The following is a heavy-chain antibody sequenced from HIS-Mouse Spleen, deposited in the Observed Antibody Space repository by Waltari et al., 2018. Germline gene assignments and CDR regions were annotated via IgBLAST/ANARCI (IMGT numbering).Heavy chain of an antibody. CDR1: GFTFSSYA. J-gene: IGHJ3*02. V-gene: IGHV3-30-3*01. CDR3: ARDQGCYQMRPFDAFDI. CDR2: ISYDGSNK. Sequence: QVQLVDSGGGVVQPGRSLRLSCAASGFTFSSYAMHWVRQAPGKGLEWVAVISYDGSNKYYADSVKGRFTISRDNSKNTLYLQMNSLRAEDTAVYYCARDQGCYQMRPFDAFDIWGQGTMVTVSS. D-gene: IGHD2-15*01.